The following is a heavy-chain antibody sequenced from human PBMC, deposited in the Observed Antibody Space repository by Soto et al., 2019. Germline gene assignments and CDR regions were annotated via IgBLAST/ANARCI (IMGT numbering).Heavy chain of an antibody. Sequence: GESLKISCKGSEYSFSNFWIAWVRQMPGKGLDWIGDIYPGDSNVKYSPSFQGQVTISVDRSIDTAYLEWSSLKASDTAIYYCARHGKEDSTSEGGYNWFDPWGQGTLVTVSS. CDR3: ARHGKEDSTSEGGYNWFDP. D-gene: IGHD6-6*01. CDR2: IYPGDSNV. CDR1: EYSFSNFW. V-gene: IGHV5-51*01. J-gene: IGHJ5*02.